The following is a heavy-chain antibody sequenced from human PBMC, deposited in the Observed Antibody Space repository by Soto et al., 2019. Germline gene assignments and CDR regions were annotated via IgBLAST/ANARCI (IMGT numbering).Heavy chain of an antibody. J-gene: IGHJ4*02. D-gene: IGHD6-19*01. CDR2: ISRNSDSI. CDR1: GFTFDNYA. V-gene: IGHV3-9*01. CDR3: AKSSRIGGWYDD. Sequence: EVQLVESGGGLVQPGRSLRLSCAASGFTFDNYAMHWVRQTPGKGLEWVSGISRNSDSIGYGDSVKGRFTISRDNAKNFLDLQMNSLRPDDTAVYYCAKSSRIGGWYDDGGQGTLVTVAS.